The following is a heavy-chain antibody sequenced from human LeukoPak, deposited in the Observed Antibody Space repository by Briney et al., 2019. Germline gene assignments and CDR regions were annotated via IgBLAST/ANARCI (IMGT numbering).Heavy chain of an antibody. Sequence: SETLSLTCTVSGGSISSYYWSWIRQPPGKGLEWIGYIYYSGSTNYNPSLKSRVTISVDTSKNQFSLKLSSVTAADTAVYYCARGSTYYYDSSGYSGWGQGTLVTVSS. V-gene: IGHV4-59*12. CDR2: IYYSGST. D-gene: IGHD3-22*01. CDR3: ARGSTYYYDSSGYSG. CDR1: GGSISSYY. J-gene: IGHJ4*02.